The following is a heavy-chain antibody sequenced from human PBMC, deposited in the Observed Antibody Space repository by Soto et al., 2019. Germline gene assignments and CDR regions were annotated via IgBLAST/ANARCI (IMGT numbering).Heavy chain of an antibody. D-gene: IGHD5-12*01. Sequence: SETLSLTCTVSGGSISSSSYYWGWIRQPPGKGLEWIGSIYHSGSTYYNPSLKSRVTISVDTSKNQFSLKLSSVTAADTAVYYCARGYNIQGDWFDPWGQGTLVTVSS. J-gene: IGHJ5*02. V-gene: IGHV4-39*01. CDR3: ARGYNIQGDWFDP. CDR2: IYHSGST. CDR1: GGSISSSSYY.